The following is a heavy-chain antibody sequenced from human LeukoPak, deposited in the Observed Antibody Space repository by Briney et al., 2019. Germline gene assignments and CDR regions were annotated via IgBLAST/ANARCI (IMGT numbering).Heavy chain of an antibody. CDR2: VSGSGDST. D-gene: IGHD6-13*01. V-gene: IGHV3-23*01. J-gene: IGHJ4*02. Sequence: GGSLRLSCAASGFTFSTYAMSWVRQAPGRGLEWVSTVSGSGDSTYFADSVKGRFTISRDNSKNTLFLQMNSLRAEDTAVYYCAKGDQYGSSWYLIDYWGLGTLVTVSS. CDR3: AKGDQYGSSWYLIDY. CDR1: GFTFSTYA.